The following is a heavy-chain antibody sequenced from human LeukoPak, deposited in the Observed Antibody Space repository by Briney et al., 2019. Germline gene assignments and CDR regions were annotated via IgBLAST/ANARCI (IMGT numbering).Heavy chain of an antibody. Sequence: SETLSLTCTVSGGSISSSSYYWGWIRQPPGKGLEWIGSNYYSGSTYYNPSHKRRVTTSVDTSKNQFSLKLSSVTAADTAVYYCARKGDSIAARPFDYWGQGTLVTVSS. J-gene: IGHJ4*02. CDR3: ARKGDSIAARPFDY. CDR1: GGSISSSSYY. V-gene: IGHV4-39*01. CDR2: NYYSGST. D-gene: IGHD6-6*01.